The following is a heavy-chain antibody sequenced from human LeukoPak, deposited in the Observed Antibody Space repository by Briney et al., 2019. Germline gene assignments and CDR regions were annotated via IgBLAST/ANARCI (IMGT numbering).Heavy chain of an antibody. CDR2: INPSGGTT. D-gene: IGHD3-22*01. CDR1: GYTFTTYY. J-gene: IGHJ4*02. V-gene: IGHV1-46*01. CDR3: ARGSNYYYDVTADYPRY. Sequence: ASVKVSCKTSGYTFTTYYIHWVRQAPGQGLEWLGIINPSGGTTTYAQKFQGRVTMTRDTSTSTVYMELNTLRSADTAVYYCARGSNYYYDVTADYPRYWGQGTLVTVSS.